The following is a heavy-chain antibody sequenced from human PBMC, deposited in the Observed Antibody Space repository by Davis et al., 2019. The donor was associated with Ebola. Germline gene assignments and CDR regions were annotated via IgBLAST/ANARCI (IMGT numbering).Heavy chain of an antibody. CDR2: INHSGSP. V-gene: IGHV4-34*01. J-gene: IGHJ4*02. CDR3: ARFQYCSSTSCYRGAYFDY. CDR1: GGSFSGYY. Sequence: SETLSLTCAAYGGSFSGYYWSWIRQPPGKGLEWIGEINHSGSPNYNPSLKSRVTISVDTSKNQFSLKLSSVTAADTAVYYCARFQYCSSTSCYRGAYFDYWGQGTLVTVSS. D-gene: IGHD2-2*01.